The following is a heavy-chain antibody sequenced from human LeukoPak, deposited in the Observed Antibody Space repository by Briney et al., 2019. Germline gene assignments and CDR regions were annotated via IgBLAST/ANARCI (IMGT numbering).Heavy chain of an antibody. CDR3: AKDNDILTGYPNDAFDI. Sequence: PGGSLRLSCAASGFTFSSYAMSWVRQAPGKGLEWVSAISGSGGSTYYADSVKGRFTISRDNSKNPLYLQMNSLRAEDTAVYYCAKDNDILTGYPNDAFDIWGQGTMVTVSS. J-gene: IGHJ3*02. D-gene: IGHD3-9*01. V-gene: IGHV3-23*01. CDR2: ISGSGGST. CDR1: GFTFSSYA.